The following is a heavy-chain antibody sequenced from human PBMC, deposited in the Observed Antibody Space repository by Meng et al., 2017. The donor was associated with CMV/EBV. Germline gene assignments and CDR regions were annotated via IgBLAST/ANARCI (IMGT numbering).Heavy chain of an antibody. D-gene: IGHD3-16*02. CDR1: SISSSSYY. V-gene: IGHV4-39*07. CDR2: IYYSGST. Sequence: SISSSSYYLRWIRQPPGKGLEWIGCIYYSGSTSYNPSLMRRFTISVDASTIRFSLKLLCVPASDTAVYYCARVGGLRLGELSAPVDYWGQGTLVTVSS. J-gene: IGHJ4*02. CDR3: ARVGGLRLGELSAPVDY.